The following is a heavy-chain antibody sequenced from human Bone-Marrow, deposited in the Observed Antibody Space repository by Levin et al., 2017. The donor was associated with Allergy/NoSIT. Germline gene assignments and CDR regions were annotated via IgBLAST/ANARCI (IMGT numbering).Heavy chain of an antibody. D-gene: IGHD4-17*01. CDR3: ARDWQQVDGVSVPPTPTFDY. Sequence: GGSLRLSCAASGFTFNSYVIHWVRQVPGKGLEWLALISYDGSHTYYADSVKGRFTLSRDNSENTVSLDMKSLKTDDTGIYFCARDWQQVDGVSVPPTPTFDYWGQGLLVTVSS. J-gene: IGHJ4*02. CDR1: GFTFNSYV. V-gene: IGHV3-30*03. CDR2: ISYDGSHT.